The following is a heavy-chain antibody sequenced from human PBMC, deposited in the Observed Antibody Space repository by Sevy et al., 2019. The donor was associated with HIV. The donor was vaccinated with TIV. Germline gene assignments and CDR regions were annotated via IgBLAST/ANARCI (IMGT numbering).Heavy chain of an antibody. D-gene: IGHD3-10*01. V-gene: IGHV4-61*01. Sequence: SETLSLTCTVSGGSVSSGSYYWSWIRQPPGKGLEWIGYIYYSGSTNYNPSLQSRVTISVDTSKNQFSLKLSSVTAADTAVYYCARARAGEYYFDYWGQGTLVTVSS. J-gene: IGHJ4*02. CDR2: IYYSGST. CDR3: ARARAGEYYFDY. CDR1: GGSVSSGSYY.